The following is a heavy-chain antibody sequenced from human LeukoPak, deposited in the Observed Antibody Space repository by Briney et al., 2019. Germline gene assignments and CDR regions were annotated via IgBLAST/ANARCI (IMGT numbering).Heavy chain of an antibody. J-gene: IGHJ4*02. D-gene: IGHD2-21*01. CDR3: ARVTYSIFDY. CDR2: INHSGST. CDR1: GGPFNGYY. V-gene: IGHV4-34*01. Sequence: NPSETLSLTCAVYGGPFNGYYWSWIRQPPGKGLEWIGEINHSGSTNYNPSLKSRVTISIHTSKNQFSLKLSSVTAADTAVYYCARVTYSIFDYWGQGTLVTVSS.